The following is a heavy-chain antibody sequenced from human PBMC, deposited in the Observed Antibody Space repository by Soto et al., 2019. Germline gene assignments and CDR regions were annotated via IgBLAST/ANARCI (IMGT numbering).Heavy chain of an antibody. CDR1: GYSFTSYD. V-gene: IGHV1-8*01. CDR2: MTPISGET. Sequence: QVQLVQSGAEVKKPGASVKVSCKASGYSFTSYDINWVLQASGKGLEWLGWMTPISGETGSAQKFQGRVSMTSDTSTSTAYVELSSLTYEDSAIYYCARNKWNTGDFDYWGHGTLVTVSS. J-gene: IGHJ4*01. D-gene: IGHD1-20*01. CDR3: ARNKWNTGDFDY.